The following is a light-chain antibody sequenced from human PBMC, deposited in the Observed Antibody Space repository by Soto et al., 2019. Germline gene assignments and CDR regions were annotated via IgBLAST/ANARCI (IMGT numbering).Light chain of an antibody. V-gene: IGKV1-27*01. CDR2: AAS. J-gene: IGKJ1*01. Sequence: DIQMTQSPSSLSASVGDRVTITCRPSQGSSNYLAWYQQKPGKVPKLLIYAASTLQSGVPSRFSGSGSGTDFNLTISSLQPEDVATYYCQKYHSAPWTFGQGTKVEIK. CDR3: QKYHSAPWT. CDR1: QGSSNY.